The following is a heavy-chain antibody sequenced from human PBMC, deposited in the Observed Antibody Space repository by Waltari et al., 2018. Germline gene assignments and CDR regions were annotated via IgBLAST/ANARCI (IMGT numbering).Heavy chain of an antibody. V-gene: IGHV4-34*01. CDR2: INHSGST. CDR1: GGSFSGYY. Sequence: QVQLQQWGAGLLKPSETLSLTCAVYGGSFSGYYWSWIRQPPGKGLEWIGEINHSGSTNYNPSLKSRVTISVDTSKNQFSLKLGSGTAADTAVYYCARGALRYNWNFAPPGDYFDYWGQGTLVTVSS. CDR3: ARGALRYNWNFAPPGDYFDY. J-gene: IGHJ4*02. D-gene: IGHD1-7*01.